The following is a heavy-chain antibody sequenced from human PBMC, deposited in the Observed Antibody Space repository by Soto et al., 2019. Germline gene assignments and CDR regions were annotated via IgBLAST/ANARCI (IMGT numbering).Heavy chain of an antibody. V-gene: IGHV4-30-4*01. CDR3: VRYCSTTKCPFDY. J-gene: IGHJ4*02. D-gene: IGHD2-2*01. CDR1: GGSISSGGCY. Sequence: SETLSLTCTVSGGSISSGGCYWGWIRQPPGKGLEWIGYIYYSGNTYFNPSLKSRVTLSVDTSKNQCSLNLSSVTAADTAVYYCVRYCSTTKCPFDYWGQGTLVTVSS. CDR2: IYYSGNT.